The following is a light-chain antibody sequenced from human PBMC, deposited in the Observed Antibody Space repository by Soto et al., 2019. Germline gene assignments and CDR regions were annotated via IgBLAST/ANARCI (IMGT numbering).Light chain of an antibody. CDR3: ETWDSNTVV. V-gene: IGLV4-60*03. CDR1: SGHSGYI. Sequence: QTVVTQSSSASASLGSSVKLTCTLSSGHSGYIIAWHQQQPGKAPRYLMKLEGSGSYNKGSGVPDRFSGSSSGADRYLTISNLQSEDEADYYCETWDSNTVVFGGGTQLTVL. J-gene: IGLJ2*01. CDR2: LEGSGSY.